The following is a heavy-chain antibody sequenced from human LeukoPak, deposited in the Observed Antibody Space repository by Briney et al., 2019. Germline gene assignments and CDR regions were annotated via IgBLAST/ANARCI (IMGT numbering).Heavy chain of an antibody. Sequence: PGGSLRLSCAASGFTFSSYAMSWVRQAPGKGLEWVLAISGSGGSTYYADSVKGRFTISRDNSKNTLYLQMNSLRAEDTAVYYCAKDRGLRFLEWLSTRNNFDYWGQGTLVTVSS. J-gene: IGHJ4*02. CDR2: ISGSGGST. V-gene: IGHV3-23*01. CDR3: AKDRGLRFLEWLSTRNNFDY. D-gene: IGHD3-3*01. CDR1: GFTFSSYA.